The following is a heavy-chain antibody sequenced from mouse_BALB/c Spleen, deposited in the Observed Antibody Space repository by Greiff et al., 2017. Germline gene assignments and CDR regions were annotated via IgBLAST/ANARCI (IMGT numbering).Heavy chain of an antibody. Sequence: DVKLVESGGDLVKPGGSLKLSCAASGFTFSSYGMSWVRQTPDKRLEWVATISSGGSYTYYPDSVKGRFTISRDNAKNTLYLQMSSLKSEDTAMYYCARHPFITTATWYFDYWGQGTTLTVSS. V-gene: IGHV5-6*02. CDR2: ISSGGSYT. CDR3: ARHPFITTATWYFDY. D-gene: IGHD1-2*01. J-gene: IGHJ2*01. CDR1: GFTFSSYG.